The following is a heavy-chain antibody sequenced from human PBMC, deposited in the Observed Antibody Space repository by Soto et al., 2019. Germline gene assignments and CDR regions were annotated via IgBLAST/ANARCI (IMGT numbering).Heavy chain of an antibody. J-gene: IGHJ4*02. D-gene: IGHD6-19*01. Sequence: SETLSLTCAVSGDSVTSNVWWSWVRQPPGKGLEWIGEAYHNGLTDYNPSLKSRVTMSVDTSKNEFSLKLTSLTAADTAIYYCARDAAVPGESDRFDYWGQGTLVTVYS. CDR2: AYHNGLT. V-gene: IGHV4-4*02. CDR1: GDSVTSNVW. CDR3: ARDAAVPGESDRFDY.